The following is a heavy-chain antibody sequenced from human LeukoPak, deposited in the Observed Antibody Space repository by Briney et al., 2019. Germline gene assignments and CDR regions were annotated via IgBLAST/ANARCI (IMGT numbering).Heavy chain of an antibody. D-gene: IGHD1-7*01. J-gene: IGHJ4*02. Sequence: PXGXGLEWMGYVYNSGNTDYNPSLKSRVTISADTSKNQFSLKLTSVTAADTAVYYCVRDRELNYWGQGTLVTVSS. CDR2: VYNSGNT. V-gene: IGHV4-59*12. CDR3: VRDRELNY.